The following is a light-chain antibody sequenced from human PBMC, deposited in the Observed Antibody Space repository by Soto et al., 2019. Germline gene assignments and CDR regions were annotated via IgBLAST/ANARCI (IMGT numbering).Light chain of an antibody. Sequence: DIQMTQSPSSLSASVGDRVTITCRASESISRHLNWYQQKPGKAPTILIYAASSLQNGVPSRFRGSGSGTDFTLTITNLQPEDFATYYCQQTYSTLSITFGQGTRLDI. CDR1: ESISRH. CDR3: QQTYSTLSIT. CDR2: AAS. V-gene: IGKV1-39*01. J-gene: IGKJ5*01.